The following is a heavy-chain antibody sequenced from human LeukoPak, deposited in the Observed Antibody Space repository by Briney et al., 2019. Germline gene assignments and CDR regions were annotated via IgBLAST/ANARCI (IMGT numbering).Heavy chain of an antibody. CDR3: AKDFISRRIIAVAGTKTLYDY. CDR1: GFTFSSYA. D-gene: IGHD6-19*01. CDR2: TSGSGGST. J-gene: IGHJ4*02. V-gene: IGHV3-23*01. Sequence: GGSLRLSCAASGFTFSSYAMSWVRQAPGKGLEWVSATSGSGGSTYYADSVKGRFTISRDNSKNTLYLQMNSLRAEDAAVYYCAKDFISRRIIAVAGTKTLYDYWGQGTLVTVSS.